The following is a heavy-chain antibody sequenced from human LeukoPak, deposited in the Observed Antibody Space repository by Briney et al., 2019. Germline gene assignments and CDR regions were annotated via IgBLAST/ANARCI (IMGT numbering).Heavy chain of an antibody. CDR1: GGSISSSSYY. Sequence: SETLSLTCTVSGGSISSSSYYWGWIRQPPGKGQEWIGSIYYSGSTYYNPSLKSRVTISVDTSKNQFSLKLSSVTAADTAVYYRASGPGSGWYERVDYWGQGTLVTVSS. V-gene: IGHV4-39*01. CDR3: ASGPGSGWYERVDY. J-gene: IGHJ4*02. D-gene: IGHD6-19*01. CDR2: IYYSGST.